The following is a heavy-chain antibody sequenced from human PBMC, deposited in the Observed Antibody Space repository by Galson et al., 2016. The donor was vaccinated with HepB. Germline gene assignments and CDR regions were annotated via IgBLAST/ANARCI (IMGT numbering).Heavy chain of an antibody. CDR1: GFTFSIYG. J-gene: IGHJ4*02. D-gene: IGHD1-26*01. CDR2: TSSDGSVK. CDR3: AKKSPGKELSPPDY. Sequence: SLRLSCAASGFTFSIYGLHWIRQAPGKGLEWVATTSSDGSVKHYADPVQGRFTISKDNFKNTLYLQMNSLRAEDTAVYYCAKKSPGKELSPPDYWGQGTLVTVSS. V-gene: IGHV3-30*18.